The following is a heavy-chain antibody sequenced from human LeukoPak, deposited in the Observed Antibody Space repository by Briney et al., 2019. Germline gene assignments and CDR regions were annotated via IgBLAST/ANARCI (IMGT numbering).Heavy chain of an antibody. J-gene: IGHJ4*02. CDR3: ARVEASGYDYGAFDY. CDR2: IKQDGSAK. D-gene: IGHD5-12*01. V-gene: IGHV3-7*01. CDR1: GFTFGSYS. Sequence: GGSLRLSCAASGFTFGSYSMSWVRQAPGKELQWVANIKQDGSAKYYVDSVKGRFTISRDNAKNSLYLQMNSLRAEDTAVYYCARVEASGYDYGAFDYWGQGTLVTVSS.